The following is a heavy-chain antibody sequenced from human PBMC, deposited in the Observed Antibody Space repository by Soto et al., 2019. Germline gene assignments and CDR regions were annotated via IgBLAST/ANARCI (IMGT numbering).Heavy chain of an antibody. CDR3: AKASAPGGTYFPLWF. V-gene: IGHV3-23*01. Sequence: PGGSLRLSCAASGFTFSSYGMSWVRQAPGKGLEWVSSISGSGGGTYYADSVKGRFTITRDNSKNTLYLQMNSLRAEDTAVYYCAKASAPGGTYFPLWFWGQGTLVTVSS. CDR2: ISGSGGGT. J-gene: IGHJ4*02. CDR1: GFTFSSYG. D-gene: IGHD1-26*01.